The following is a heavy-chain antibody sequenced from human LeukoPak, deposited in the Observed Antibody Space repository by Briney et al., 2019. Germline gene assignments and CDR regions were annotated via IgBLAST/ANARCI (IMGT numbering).Heavy chain of an antibody. CDR2: ISYDGKNSE. Sequence: PVGSPRLSCAASGFTFSNYGLHWVRQAPGKGLEWVALISYDGKNSEYYADSVKGRFTISRDNSKNTLYLQMSSLRAEDTAVYYCAKGESGSYYKVIGYWGQGTLVTVSS. CDR3: AKGESGSYYKVIGY. CDR1: GFTFSNYG. J-gene: IGHJ4*02. D-gene: IGHD1-26*01. V-gene: IGHV3-30*18.